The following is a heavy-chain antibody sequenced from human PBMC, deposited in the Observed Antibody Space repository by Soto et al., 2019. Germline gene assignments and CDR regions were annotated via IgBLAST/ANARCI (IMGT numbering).Heavy chain of an antibody. CDR1: GLTFDDYA. V-gene: IGHV3-9*01. D-gene: IGHD6-13*01. J-gene: IGHJ1*01. CDR3: VKDESINWYSGHFRH. Sequence: GGSLRLSCAASGLTFDDYAMHRVRQVPGKGLEWVSGINWNSGSIGYGDSVKGRFAISRDNAKNSLHLQMNSLSAEDTAFYYCVKDESINWYSGHFRHWGQGTLVTVSS. CDR2: INWNSGSI.